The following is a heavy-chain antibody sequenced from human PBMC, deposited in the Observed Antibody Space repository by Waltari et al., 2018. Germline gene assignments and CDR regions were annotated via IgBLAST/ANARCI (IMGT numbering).Heavy chain of an antibody. J-gene: IGHJ6*02. V-gene: IGHV3-7*01. CDR1: GFTFSNFW. CDR3: SESRNV. Sequence: EVQMVESGGGLVQPGGSLRLSCAASGFTFSNFWLDWVRQATGKGLDLMANINPDGSAKNYVDSGKGRFTIFRDNTNNSLYLQMNSLRAEDTAIYYCSESRNVWGPGTTVTVSS. CDR2: INPDGSAK.